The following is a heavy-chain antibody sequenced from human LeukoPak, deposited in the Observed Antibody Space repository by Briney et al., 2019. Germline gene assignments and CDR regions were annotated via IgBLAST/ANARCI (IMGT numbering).Heavy chain of an antibody. Sequence: PGGSLRLSCAASGFTFSSYAMSWVRQAPGKGLEWVSGISGSGGSTYYADSVKGRFTISRDNSKNTLYLQMNSLRAEDTAVYYCADGHDFSPMRGCDHWGQGTLVTVSS. D-gene: IGHD3-3*01. J-gene: IGHJ4*02. CDR2: ISGSGGST. CDR3: ADGHDFSPMRGCDH. CDR1: GFTFSSYA. V-gene: IGHV3-23*01.